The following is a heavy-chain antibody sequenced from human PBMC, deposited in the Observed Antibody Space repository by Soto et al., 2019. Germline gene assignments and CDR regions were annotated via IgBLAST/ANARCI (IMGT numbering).Heavy chain of an antibody. CDR2: IKSDAYGGAI. J-gene: IGHJ5*01. V-gene: IGHV3-15*01. D-gene: IGHD2-8*01. CDR3: TTTKGRLAPPTKDS. Sequence: EVQLLESGGGLVKPVGSLRLSCAGSGFTFSNAWMSWVRRAPGRGLEWVGRIKSDAYGGAIDYGAPVKGRFTISRDHSKNTLFLQMNNRIAEDTAVYSCTTTKGRLAPPTKDSWCQATQLSVPS. CDR1: GFTFSNAW.